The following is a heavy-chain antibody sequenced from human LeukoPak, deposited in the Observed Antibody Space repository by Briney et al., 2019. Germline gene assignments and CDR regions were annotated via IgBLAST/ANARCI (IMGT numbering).Heavy chain of an antibody. CDR2: ISSSSSSYI. J-gene: IGHJ6*03. Sequence: GGSLRLSCAASGFTLSSYAMSWVRQAPGKGLEWVSSISSSSSSYIYYADSVKGRFTISRDNAKNSLYLQMNSLRAEDTAVYYCARGYSRSQPYMDVWGKGTTVTVSS. CDR1: GFTLSSYA. CDR3: ARGYSRSQPYMDV. V-gene: IGHV3-21*01. D-gene: IGHD2-15*01.